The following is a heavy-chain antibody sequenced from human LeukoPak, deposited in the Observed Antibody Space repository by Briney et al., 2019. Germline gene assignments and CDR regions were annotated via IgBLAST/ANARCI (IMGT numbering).Heavy chain of an antibody. V-gene: IGHV3-11*01. J-gene: IGHJ3*02. CDR3: ARDHYYDSGGYYYQDAFDI. D-gene: IGHD3-22*01. Sequence: GGSLRLSCAASGFTFSNYYMSWIRQAPGKGLEWVSYISSSGSTMYYADSVKGRFTISRDNAKNSLYLQMNSLRAEDTAVYYCARDHYYDSGGYYYQDAFDIWGQGTMVTVSS. CDR1: GFTFSNYY. CDR2: ISSSGSTM.